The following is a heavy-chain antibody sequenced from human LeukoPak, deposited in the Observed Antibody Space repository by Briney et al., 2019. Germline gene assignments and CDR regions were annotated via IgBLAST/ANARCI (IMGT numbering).Heavy chain of an antibody. CDR2: IIPIFGTP. Sequence: GASVKVSCKTPGGTFSSYAISWVRQAPGQGLEWMGGIIPIFGTPNYAQRFQGRVTITTDESTSTTYMELSSLRSDDSAVYYCARSAGPVIVPAAIGASGYYYYMDVWDKGTTVTVSS. V-gene: IGHV1-69*05. J-gene: IGHJ6*03. CDR1: GGTFSSYA. CDR3: ARSAGPVIVPAAIGASGYYYYMDV. D-gene: IGHD2-2*02.